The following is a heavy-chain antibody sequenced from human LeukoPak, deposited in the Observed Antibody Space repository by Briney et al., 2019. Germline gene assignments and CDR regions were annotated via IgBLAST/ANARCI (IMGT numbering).Heavy chain of an antibody. D-gene: IGHD6-19*01. J-gene: IGHJ4*02. Sequence: ASVKVSXKASGYTFTSYYMHWVRQAPGQGLEWMGIINPSGGSISYAQKFQGRVTMTRDTSTSTVYMELSSLRSEDTAVYYCARAYRSIAMAGTGSGYFDYWGQGTLVTVSS. V-gene: IGHV1-46*01. CDR1: GYTFTSYY. CDR3: ARAYRSIAMAGTGSGYFDY. CDR2: INPSGGSI.